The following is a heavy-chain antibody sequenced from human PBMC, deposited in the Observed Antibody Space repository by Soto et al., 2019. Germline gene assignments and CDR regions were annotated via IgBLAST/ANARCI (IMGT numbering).Heavy chain of an antibody. CDR3: AKSVARAARAVFAL. V-gene: IGHV3-23*01. CDR2: INYSGGST. J-gene: IGHJ6*01. D-gene: IGHD2-15*01. Sequence: AVSSFTIINLVGLRILQTQWKGLEWVSGINYSGGSTDYADLVKGRFIISRDNSKNTLSLQMNSLRAEDTALYYCAKSVARAARAVFALRGQGTMVTGSS. CDR1: SFTIINLV.